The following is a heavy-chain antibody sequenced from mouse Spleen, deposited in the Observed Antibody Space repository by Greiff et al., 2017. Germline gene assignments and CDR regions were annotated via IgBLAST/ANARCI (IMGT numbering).Heavy chain of an antibody. CDR3: ARNYDYDHWYFDV. V-gene: IGHV1-81*01. CDR2: IYPRSGNT. D-gene: IGHD2-4*01. Sequence: VQVVESGAELARPGASVKLSCKASGYTFTSYGISWVKQRTGQGLEWIGEIYPRSGNTYYNEKFKGKATLTADKSSSTAYMELRSLTSEDSAVYFCARNYDYDHWYFDVWGTGTTVTVSS. CDR1: GYTFTSYG. J-gene: IGHJ1*03.